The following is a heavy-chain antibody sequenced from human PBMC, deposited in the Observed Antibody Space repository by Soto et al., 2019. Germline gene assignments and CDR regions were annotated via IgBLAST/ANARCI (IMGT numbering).Heavy chain of an antibody. CDR2: IXPXXXSX. Sequence: ASVKVSCKASGYTFTSYYMHLVRQAPGQGLEWMGXIXPXXXSXSXAXKXXXXVTMTRDTSTSTVYMELSSLRSEDTAVYYCARRGSNYAYYYGMDVWGQGTTVTVSS. CDR3: ARRGSNYAYYYGMDV. D-gene: IGHD4-4*01. J-gene: IGHJ6*02. V-gene: IGHV1-46*01. CDR1: GYTFTSYY.